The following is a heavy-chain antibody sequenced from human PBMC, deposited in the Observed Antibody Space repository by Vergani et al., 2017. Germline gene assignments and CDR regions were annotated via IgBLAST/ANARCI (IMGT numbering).Heavy chain of an antibody. J-gene: IGHJ4*02. CDR3: ARGEMATFDY. D-gene: IGHD5-24*01. CDR2: IIPIFGTA. V-gene: IGHV1-69*01. CDR1: GYTFTGYY. Sequence: QVQLVQSGAEVKKPGASVKVSCKASGYTFTGYYMHWVRQAPGQGLEWMGGIIPIFGTANYAQKFQGRVTITADESTSTAYMELSSLRSEDTAVYYCARGEMATFDYWGQGTLVTVSS.